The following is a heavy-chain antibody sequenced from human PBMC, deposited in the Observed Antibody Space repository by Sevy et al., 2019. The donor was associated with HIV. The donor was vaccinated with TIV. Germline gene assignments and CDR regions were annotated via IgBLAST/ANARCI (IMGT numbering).Heavy chain of an antibody. Sequence: ASVKVSCKASGYTFTSYYMHWVRQAPGQGLEWMGIINPSGGSTSYAQKFQGRVTMTRETSTSTVYMELGSLRSEDTAVYYCARDGELLAFDIWGQGTMVTVSS. CDR3: ARDGELLAFDI. CDR2: INPSGGST. D-gene: IGHD3-10*01. J-gene: IGHJ3*02. CDR1: GYTFTSYY. V-gene: IGHV1-46*01.